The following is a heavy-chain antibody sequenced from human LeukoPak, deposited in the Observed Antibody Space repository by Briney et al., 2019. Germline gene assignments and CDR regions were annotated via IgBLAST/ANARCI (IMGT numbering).Heavy chain of an antibody. CDR2: ISGGGGTT. CDR1: GFTFSSYA. V-gene: IGHV3-23*01. D-gene: IGHD5-18*01. J-gene: IGHJ4*02. Sequence: GGSLRLSCAASGFTFSSYAMSWVRQAPGMGLEWVSSISGGGGTTHYADSVKGRFTISRDNSKNTLYLQMNSLRAEDTAVYYCAKDLEPWLQLWLDYWGKGTLVTVSS. CDR3: AKDLEPWLQLWLDY.